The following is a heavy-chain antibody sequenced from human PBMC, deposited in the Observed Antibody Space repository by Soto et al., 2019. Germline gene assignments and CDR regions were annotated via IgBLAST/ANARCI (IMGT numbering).Heavy chain of an antibody. CDR1: GFTFSNAW. CDR2: IKSKTDGGTT. CDR3: TTDPPKRGMVATIDY. V-gene: IGHV3-15*07. D-gene: IGHD5-12*01. Sequence: EVQLVESGGGLVKPGGSLRLSCAASGFTFSNAWMNWVRQAPGKGLAWVGRIKSKTDGGTTDYAAPVKGRFTISRDDSTNTLYLQMNSLKTEDTAVYYCTTDPPKRGMVATIDYWGQGTLVTVSS. J-gene: IGHJ4*02.